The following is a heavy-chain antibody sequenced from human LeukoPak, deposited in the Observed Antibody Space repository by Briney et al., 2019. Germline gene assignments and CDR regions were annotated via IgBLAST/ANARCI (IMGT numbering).Heavy chain of an antibody. CDR1: GQSFTDYY. CDR2: SKPDSGGT. D-gene: IGHD2/OR15-2a*01. V-gene: IGHV1-2*02. J-gene: IGHJ5*02. CDR3: ASAGYFKPLDL. Sequence: ASVTVSCKASGQSFTDYYIHWVRQAPGQGLEWIGWSKPDSGGTRYAQEFQPRVTRTRDTSINTVYMELNRLTSDDTAVYYCASAGYFKPLDLWGQGTLVTVSS.